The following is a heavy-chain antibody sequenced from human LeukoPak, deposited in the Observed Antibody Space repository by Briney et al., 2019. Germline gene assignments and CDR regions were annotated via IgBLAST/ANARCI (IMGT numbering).Heavy chain of an antibody. Sequence: GGSLRLSCAASGFTFSSYATSWVREAPGKGGEGVSAFSGSGGSTYYADSVKGRFTISRDNSKNTLYLQMNSLRAEDTAVYYCAKVGGKIAAAGNWFDPWGQGTLVTVSS. CDR3: AKVGGKIAAAGNWFDP. V-gene: IGHV3-23*01. J-gene: IGHJ5*02. D-gene: IGHD6-13*01. CDR1: GFTFSSYA. CDR2: FSGSGGST.